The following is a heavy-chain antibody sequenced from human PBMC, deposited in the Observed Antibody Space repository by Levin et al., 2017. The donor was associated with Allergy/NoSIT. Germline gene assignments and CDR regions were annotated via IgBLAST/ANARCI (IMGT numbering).Heavy chain of an antibody. CDR3: AREVIVVAGTGDSFDI. J-gene: IGHJ3*02. Sequence: GESLKISCKASGYTFTDYYMHWVRQAPGQGLEWMGWINPNSGGTKYAQKFQGRVTMTRDTSISTAYMELSRLRSDDTAVYYCAREVIVVAGTGDSFDIWGQGTMVTVSS. CDR1: GYTFTDYY. D-gene: IGHD6-19*01. V-gene: IGHV1-2*02. CDR2: INPNSGGT.